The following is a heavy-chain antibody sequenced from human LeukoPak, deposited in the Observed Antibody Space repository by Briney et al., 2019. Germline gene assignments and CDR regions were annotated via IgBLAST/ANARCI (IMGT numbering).Heavy chain of an antibody. CDR2: INPNSGGT. J-gene: IGHJ5*02. CDR3: ARDGYSYGYNNWFDP. CDR1: GFTFTGYY. V-gene: IGHV1-2*02. Sequence: ASVKVSCKASGFTFTGYYMHWVRQAPGQGLEWMGWINPNSGGTNYAQKFQGRVTMTRDTSITTAYMELTSLRSDVTAVYYCARDGYSYGYNNWFDPWGQGTLVTVSS. D-gene: IGHD5-18*01.